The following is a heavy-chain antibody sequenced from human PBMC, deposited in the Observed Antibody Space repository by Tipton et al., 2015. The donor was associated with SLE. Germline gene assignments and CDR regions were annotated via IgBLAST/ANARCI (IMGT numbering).Heavy chain of an antibody. CDR1: GGSISSYY. CDR2: IHHGGST. J-gene: IGHJ4*02. CDR3: ALDYDILTGRGNFDY. D-gene: IGHD3-9*01. Sequence: TLSLTCTVSGGSISSYYWSWIRQPPGKGLEWIGNIHHGGSTYYSPSVKSRVTISVDRSKNQFSLTLRSVTAADTAVYYCALDYDILTGRGNFDYWGQGTLVTVSS. V-gene: IGHV4-59*04.